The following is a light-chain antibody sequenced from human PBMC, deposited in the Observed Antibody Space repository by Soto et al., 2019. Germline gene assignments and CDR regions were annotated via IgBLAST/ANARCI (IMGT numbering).Light chain of an antibody. CDR2: LNSDGSH. CDR3: QTWGTGNVV. CDR1: SGHSSYA. J-gene: IGLJ2*01. V-gene: IGLV4-69*01. Sequence: QPVLTQSPSASASLGASVKLTCTLSSGHSSYAIAWHQLQPEKGPRYLMKLNSDGSHSTGDGIPDRFSGSSSGAERYLTISSLQSEDEADYYCQTWGTGNVVFGGGTKVTVL.